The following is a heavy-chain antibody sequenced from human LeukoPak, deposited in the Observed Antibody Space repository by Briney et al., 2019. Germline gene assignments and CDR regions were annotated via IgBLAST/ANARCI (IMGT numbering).Heavy chain of an antibody. V-gene: IGHV3-23*01. CDR3: AKDGEGCSSTSCYRIYYYYGVDV. CDR2: ISGSGGST. D-gene: IGHD2-2*02. Sequence: GGSLRLSCAASGFTFSCYAMSWVRQAPGKGLEWVSAISGSGGSTYYADSVKGRFTISRDNSKNTLYLQMNSLRAEDTAVYYCAKDGEGCSSTSCYRIYYYYGVDVWGQGTTVTVSS. CDR1: GFTFSCYA. J-gene: IGHJ6*02.